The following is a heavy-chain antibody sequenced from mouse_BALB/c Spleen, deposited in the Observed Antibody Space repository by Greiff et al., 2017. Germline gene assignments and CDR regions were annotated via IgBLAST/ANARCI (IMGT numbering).Heavy chain of an antibody. CDR3: ARSFITTVVANFDY. D-gene: IGHD1-1*01. CDR2: INPSSGYT. J-gene: IGHJ2*01. V-gene: IGHV1-4*02. CDR1: GYTFTSYT. Sequence: QVQLQQSAAELARPGASVTMSCKASGYTFTSYTMHWVKQRPGQGLEWIGYINPSSGYTEYNQKFKDKTTLTADKSSSTAYMQLSSLTSEDSAVYYCARSFITTVVANFDYWGQGTTLTVSS.